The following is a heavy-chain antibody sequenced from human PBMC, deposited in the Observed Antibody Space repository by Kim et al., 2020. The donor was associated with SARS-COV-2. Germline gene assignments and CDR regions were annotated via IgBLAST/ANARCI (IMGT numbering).Heavy chain of an antibody. J-gene: IGHJ1*01. CDR1: GGTFSSYA. CDR3: ASQGYSSSWYPGDFQH. V-gene: IGHV1-69*13. CDR2: IIPIFGTA. D-gene: IGHD6-13*01. Sequence: SVKVSCKASGGTFSSYAISWVRQAPGQGLEWMGGIIPIFGTANYAQKFQGRVTITADESTSTAYMELSSLRSEDTAVYYCASQGYSSSWYPGDFQHWGQGTLVTVSS.